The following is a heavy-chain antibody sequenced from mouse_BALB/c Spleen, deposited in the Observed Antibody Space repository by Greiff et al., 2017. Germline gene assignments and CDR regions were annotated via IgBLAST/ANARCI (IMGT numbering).Heavy chain of an antibody. CDR1: GFSLTSYG. J-gene: IGHJ3*01. V-gene: IGHV2-9*02. Sequence: VQLQQSGPGLVAPSQCLSISCAASGFSLTSYGVHWVRQPPGKGLEWLGIIWAGGSTNYKSAIMSRLSISNDNSKNQISLNMNSLQTDDTSIFYYADWEVVATAYWGQGTLVTVSA. CDR3: ADWEVVATAY. D-gene: IGHD1-1*01. CDR2: IWAGGST.